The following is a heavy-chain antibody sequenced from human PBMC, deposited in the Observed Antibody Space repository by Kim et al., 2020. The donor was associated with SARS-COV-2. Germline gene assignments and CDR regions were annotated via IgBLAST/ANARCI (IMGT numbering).Heavy chain of an antibody. V-gene: IGHV4-39*01. CDR2: IYYSGST. D-gene: IGHD6-19*01. J-gene: IGHJ4*02. Sequence: SETLSLTCTVSGGSISSSSYYWGWIRQPPGKGLEWIGSIYYSGSTYYNPSLKSRVTISVDTSKNQFSLKLSPVTAADTAVYYCARHPRDGSGWYFLDYWGQGTLVTVSS. CDR3: ARHPRDGSGWYFLDY. CDR1: GGSISSSSYY.